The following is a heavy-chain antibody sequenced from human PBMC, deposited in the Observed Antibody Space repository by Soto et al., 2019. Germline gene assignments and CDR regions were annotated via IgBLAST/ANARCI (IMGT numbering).Heavy chain of an antibody. CDR2: IYYSGST. Sequence: SETLSLTCTVSGGSISSYYWSWIRQPPGKGLEWIGYIYYSGSTNYNPSLKSRVTISVDTSKNQFSLKLSSVTAADTAVYYCARIASGSYYFFAFDIWGQGTMVTVSS. CDR1: GGSISSYY. J-gene: IGHJ3*02. D-gene: IGHD1-26*01. V-gene: IGHV4-59*08. CDR3: ARIASGSYYFFAFDI.